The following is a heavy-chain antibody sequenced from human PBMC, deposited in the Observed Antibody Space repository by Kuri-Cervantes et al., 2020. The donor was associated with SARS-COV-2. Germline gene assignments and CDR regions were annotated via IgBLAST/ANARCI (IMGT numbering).Heavy chain of an antibody. D-gene: IGHD6-13*01. V-gene: IGHV4-61*01. CDR1: GYSISSGCY. J-gene: IGHJ3*02. Sequence: SQTLSLTCAVSGYSISSGCYWGWIRQPPGKGLEWIGYIYYSGSTNYNPSLKSRVTISVDTSKNQFSLKLSSVTAADTAVYYCARVGPAAEGAFDIWGQGTMVTVSS. CDR3: ARVGPAAEGAFDI. CDR2: IYYSGST.